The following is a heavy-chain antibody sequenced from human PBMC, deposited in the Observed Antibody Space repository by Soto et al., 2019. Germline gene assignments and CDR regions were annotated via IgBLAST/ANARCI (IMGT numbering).Heavy chain of an antibody. D-gene: IGHD2-21*01. CDR1: GYTFTHYY. CDR3: ASCPIYGGDSYFAY. J-gene: IGHJ4*02. Sequence: QVQLVQSGAEVRKPGASVKLSCQESGYTFTHYYIHWVRQAPGQGLEWLGIINPDTGTTSYAQTFQGRVTLSTDTSARPVDLALSGLAAEDTAVYYCASCPIYGGDSYFAYWGQGTLVTVSS. V-gene: IGHV1-46*01. CDR2: INPDTGTT.